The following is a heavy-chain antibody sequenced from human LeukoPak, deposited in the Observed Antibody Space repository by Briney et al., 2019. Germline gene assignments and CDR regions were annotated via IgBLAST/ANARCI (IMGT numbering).Heavy chain of an antibody. CDR1: GYTFTGYY. D-gene: IGHD6-13*01. CDR3: ARVPHSSSWQPTDY. Sequence: ASVKVSCKASGYTFTGYYMHRVRRAPGQGLEWMGWINPNSGGTNYAQKFQGRVTMTRDTSISTAYMELSRLRSDDTAVYYCARVPHSSSWQPTDYWGQGTLVTVSS. J-gene: IGHJ4*02. CDR2: INPNSGGT. V-gene: IGHV1-2*02.